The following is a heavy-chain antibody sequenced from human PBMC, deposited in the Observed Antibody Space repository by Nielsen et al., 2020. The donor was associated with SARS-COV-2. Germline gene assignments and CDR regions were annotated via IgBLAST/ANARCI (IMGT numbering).Heavy chain of an antibody. CDR3: ARDQRLRGVAGLDYYYYMDV. CDR1: GYTFTGYY. V-gene: IGHV1-2*04. D-gene: IGHD6-19*01. Sequence: ASVKVSCKASGYTFTGYYMHWVRQAPGQGLEWMGWINPNSGGTNYAQKFQGWVTMTRDTSISTAYMELSRLRSDDTAVYYCARDQRLRGVAGLDYYYYMDVWGKGTTVTVSS. J-gene: IGHJ6*03. CDR2: INPNSGGT.